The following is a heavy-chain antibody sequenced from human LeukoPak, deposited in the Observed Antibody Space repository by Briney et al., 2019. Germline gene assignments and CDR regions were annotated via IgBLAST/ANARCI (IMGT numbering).Heavy chain of an antibody. J-gene: IGHJ4*02. CDR3: ASVYYSGSYYPFDY. V-gene: IGHV3-23*01. CDR2: ISGSGGST. CDR1: GFTFSSNA. D-gene: IGHD1-26*01. Sequence: GGSLRLSCAASGFTFSSNAMSWVRQAPGKGLEWVSAISGSGGSTYYADSVKGRFTISRDNSKNTLYLQMNSLRAEDTAVYYCASVYYSGSYYPFDYWGQGTLVTVSS.